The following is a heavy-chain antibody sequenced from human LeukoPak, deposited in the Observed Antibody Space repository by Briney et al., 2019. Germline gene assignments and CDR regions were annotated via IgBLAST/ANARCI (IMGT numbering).Heavy chain of an antibody. Sequence: SVKVSCKASGGTFSSYAISWVRQAPGQGLEWMGRIIPIFGIANYAQKFQGRVTITADKSTSTAYMELSSLRSEDTAVYYCAREESGSYTDYWGQGTLVTVSS. CDR2: IIPIFGIA. D-gene: IGHD1-26*01. V-gene: IGHV1-69*04. CDR1: GGTFSSYA. CDR3: AREESGSYTDY. J-gene: IGHJ4*02.